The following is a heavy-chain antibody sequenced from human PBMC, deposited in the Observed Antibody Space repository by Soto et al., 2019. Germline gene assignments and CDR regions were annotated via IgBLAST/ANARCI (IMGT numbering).Heavy chain of an antibody. CDR3: ARRHSSGWYYFDY. Sequence: SETLSLTCTVSGGSISSYYWSWIRQPPGKGLEWIGYIHYSGSTNYNPSLKSRITISVDTSKNQYSLKLSSVTAADTAVYYCARRHSSGWYYFDYWGQGTLVTVSS. V-gene: IGHV4-59*08. CDR1: GGSISSYY. J-gene: IGHJ4*02. CDR2: IHYSGST. D-gene: IGHD6-19*01.